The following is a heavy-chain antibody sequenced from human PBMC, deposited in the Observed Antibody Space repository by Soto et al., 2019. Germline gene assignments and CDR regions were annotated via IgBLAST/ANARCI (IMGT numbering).Heavy chain of an antibody. Sequence: QVQLQESGPGLVMPSQTLSLTCSVSGGSINSADYYWSWVRQPPGKGLEWIGYIYYSGSTYFNPSLKSRVTISKDTSRNQFSLRLSSVTAADTAVYYCARAIVVTIGGMDVWGQGTTVTVSS. D-gene: IGHD5-12*01. CDR1: GGSINSADYY. J-gene: IGHJ6*02. CDR3: ARAIVVTIGGMDV. CDR2: IYYSGST. V-gene: IGHV4-30-4*01.